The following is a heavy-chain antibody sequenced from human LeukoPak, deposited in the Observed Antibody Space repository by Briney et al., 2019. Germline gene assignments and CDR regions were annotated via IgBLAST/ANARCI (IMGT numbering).Heavy chain of an antibody. CDR3: ARVGRGYYDSSGYYTAFDI. V-gene: IGHV3-53*01. Sequence: GGSLRLSCAASGFTVSSNYMSWVRQAPGKGLEWVSVIYCGGSTYYADSVKGRFTISRDNAKNSLYLQMNSLRAEDTAVYYCARVGRGYYDSSGYYTAFDIWGQGTMVTVSS. CDR1: GFTVSSNY. D-gene: IGHD3-22*01. J-gene: IGHJ3*02. CDR2: IYCGGST.